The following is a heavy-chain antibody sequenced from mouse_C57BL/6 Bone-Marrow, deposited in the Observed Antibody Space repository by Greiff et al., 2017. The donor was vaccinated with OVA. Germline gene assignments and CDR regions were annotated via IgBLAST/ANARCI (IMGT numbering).Heavy chain of an antibody. J-gene: IGHJ3*01. V-gene: IGHV1-61*01. Sequence: QVQLQQPGAELVRPGSSVKLSCKASGYTFTSYWMDWVKQRPGQGLEWIGNIYPSDSETHYNQKFKDKATLTVDKSSSTAYMQLSSLTSEDSAVYYCARGVGRGGFAYWGQGTLVTVSA. CDR2: IYPSDSET. CDR3: ARGVGRGGFAY. CDR1: GYTFTSYW. D-gene: IGHD4-1*01.